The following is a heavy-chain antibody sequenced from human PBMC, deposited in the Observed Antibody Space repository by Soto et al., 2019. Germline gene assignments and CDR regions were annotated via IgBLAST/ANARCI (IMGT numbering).Heavy chain of an antibody. CDR1: GYTFTSYG. V-gene: IGHV1-18*01. J-gene: IGHJ5*02. CDR2: ISAYNGNT. Sequence: ASVKVSCKASGYTFTSYGISWVRQAPGQGLEWMGWISAYNGNTNYAQKLQGRVTMTTDTSTSTAYMELRSLRSDDTAVYYCARVGSIADNWNDSWFDPWGQGTLVTV. D-gene: IGHD1-1*01. CDR3: ARVGSIADNWNDSWFDP.